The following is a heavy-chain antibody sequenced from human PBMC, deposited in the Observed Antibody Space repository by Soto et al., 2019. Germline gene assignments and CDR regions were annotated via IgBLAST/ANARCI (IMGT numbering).Heavy chain of an antibody. V-gene: IGHV3-7*01. J-gene: IGHJ4*02. Sequence: GGSLRLCCAASGFTFSSYWMNWVRQAPGKGLEWVANINQDGNEDNLLDSVKGRFTISRDNAKNSLFLQMNSLRVDDTAVYYCAGTGDGHHDFLDYWGQGALVTVSS. CDR3: AGTGDGHHDFLDY. CDR1: GFTFSSYW. D-gene: IGHD1-1*01. CDR2: INQDGNED.